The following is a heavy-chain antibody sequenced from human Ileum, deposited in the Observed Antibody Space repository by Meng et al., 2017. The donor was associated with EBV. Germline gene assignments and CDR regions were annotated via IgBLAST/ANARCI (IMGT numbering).Heavy chain of an antibody. CDR1: VCVTCVVTC. V-gene: IGHV4-4*02. Sequence: QLRLRGASHRRLYRSRTTLRHIARSVCVTCVVTCGGRVPRPPGKGLELIGEIYHSGSTNYNPSLKSRVTISVDKSKNHFSLNLSSVTAADTAVYYCARVTQRLPIEHWGQGTLVTVSS. J-gene: IGHJ1*01. CDR2: IYHSGST. CDR3: ARVTQRLPIEH. D-gene: IGHD5-18*01.